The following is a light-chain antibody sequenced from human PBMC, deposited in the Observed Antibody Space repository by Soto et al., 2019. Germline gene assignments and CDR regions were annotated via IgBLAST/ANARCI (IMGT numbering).Light chain of an antibody. CDR3: QHYNSYLT. CDR2: DAS. J-gene: IGKJ1*01. V-gene: IGKV1-5*01. CDR1: QSISSW. Sequence: DIQMTQSPSTLSASVGDRVTITCRASQSISSWLAWYQQKPGKAPKLLIYDASSLESGVPSRFSGSGSGTEFTLTISSLQPDYFATSYCQHYNSYLTFGQGTKVEIK.